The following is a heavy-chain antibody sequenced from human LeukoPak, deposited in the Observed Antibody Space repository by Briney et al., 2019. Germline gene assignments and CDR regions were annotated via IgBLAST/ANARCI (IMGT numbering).Heavy chain of an antibody. CDR3: VIYKGIVATTFFDY. CDR1: GFTFSNFA. V-gene: IGHV3-23*01. D-gene: IGHD5-12*01. CDR2: ISSNGVNT. J-gene: IGHJ4*02. Sequence: PGGSLRLSCAASGFTFSNFAMSWVRQAPGKGLEWVSAISSNGVNTYYADSVKGRFTISRDNSQNTVYLQMNSLRAEDTAVYYCVIYKGIVATTFFDYWGQGTLVTVSS.